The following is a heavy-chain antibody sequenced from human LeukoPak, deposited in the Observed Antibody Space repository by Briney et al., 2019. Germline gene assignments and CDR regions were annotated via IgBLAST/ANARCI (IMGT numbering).Heavy chain of an antibody. D-gene: IGHD2-2*01. CDR2: IRYDGSNK. V-gene: IGHV3-30*02. CDR3: AKDHPYCSSTSCRFDY. Sequence: GGSLRLSCAASGFTFSSYGMHWVRQAPGKGLEWVAFIRYDGSNKYYADSVKGRFTIPRDNSKNTLYLQMNSLRAEDTAVYYCAKDHPYCSSTSCRFDYWGQGTLVTVSS. CDR1: GFTFSSYG. J-gene: IGHJ4*02.